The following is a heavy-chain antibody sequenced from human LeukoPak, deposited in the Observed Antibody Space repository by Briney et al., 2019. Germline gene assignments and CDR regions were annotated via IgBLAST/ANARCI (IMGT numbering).Heavy chain of an antibody. CDR2: FYTSGST. Sequence: SETLSLTCTVSGASISSYYWSWIRQPAGKGLEWIGRFYTSGSTNYNPSLKSRVAISVDKSNNQFSLKLSSVTAADTAIYYCAGEHYYDSSGYYYVESDAFDFWGQGTMVTVSS. CDR3: AGEHYYDSSGYYYVESDAFDF. V-gene: IGHV4-4*07. J-gene: IGHJ3*01. CDR1: GASISSYY. D-gene: IGHD3-22*01.